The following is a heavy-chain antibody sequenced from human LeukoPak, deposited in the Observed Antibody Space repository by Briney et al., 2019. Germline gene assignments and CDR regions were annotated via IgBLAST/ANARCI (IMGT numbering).Heavy chain of an antibody. Sequence: GGSLRLSCAASGFTFSSYSMNWVRQAPGKGLECVSSISSSSSYIYYADSVKGRFTISRDNAKNSLYLQMNSLRAEDTAVYYCARDGMTYYDILTGDFDYWGQGTLVTVSS. CDR1: GFTFSSYS. D-gene: IGHD3-9*01. CDR3: ARDGMTYYDILTGDFDY. CDR2: ISSSSSYI. V-gene: IGHV3-21*01. J-gene: IGHJ4*02.